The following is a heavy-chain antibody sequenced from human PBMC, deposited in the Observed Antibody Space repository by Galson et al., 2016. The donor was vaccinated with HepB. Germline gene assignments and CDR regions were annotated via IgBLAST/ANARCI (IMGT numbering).Heavy chain of an antibody. J-gene: IGHJ4*02. CDR2: IYWDDDK. V-gene: IGHV2-5*02. Sequence: PALVKPTQTLTLTCTFSGFSLSISGVGVGWIRQPPGKALECLALIYWDDDKRYSPSLKSRLTITRDTSKNQVVLTMTNMDPVDTATYYCARTVVIPAAREFDYWGQGTLVTVSS. CDR3: ARTVVIPAAREFDY. D-gene: IGHD2-2*01. CDR1: GFSLSISGVG.